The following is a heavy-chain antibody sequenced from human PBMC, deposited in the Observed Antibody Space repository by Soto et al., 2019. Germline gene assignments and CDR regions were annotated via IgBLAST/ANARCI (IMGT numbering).Heavy chain of an antibody. CDR1: GGSISSGGYY. CDR2: IYYSGST. J-gene: IGHJ3*02. Sequence: TSDTLSLTCTVSGGSISSGGYYWSWIRQHPGKGLEWIGYIYYSGSTYYNPSLKSRVTISVDTSKNQFSLKLSSVTAADTAVYYCARVGYSGYEGHFAFDIWGQGTMVTVSS. V-gene: IGHV4-31*03. CDR3: ARVGYSGYEGHFAFDI. D-gene: IGHD5-12*01.